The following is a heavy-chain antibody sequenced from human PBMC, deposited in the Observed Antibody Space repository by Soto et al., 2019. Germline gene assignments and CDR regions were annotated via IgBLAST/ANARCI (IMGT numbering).Heavy chain of an antibody. CDR3: ARDQPSSQQLGIFDY. CDR2: INPNSGGT. J-gene: IGHJ4*02. V-gene: IGHV1-2*04. CDR1: GYTFTGYY. Sequence: ASVKVSCKASGYTFTGYYMHWVRQAPGQGLEWMGWINPNSGGTNYAQKFQGWVTMTRDTSISTAYMELSRLRSDDTAVYYCARDQPSSQQLGIFDYWGQGTLVTVSS. D-gene: IGHD6-13*01.